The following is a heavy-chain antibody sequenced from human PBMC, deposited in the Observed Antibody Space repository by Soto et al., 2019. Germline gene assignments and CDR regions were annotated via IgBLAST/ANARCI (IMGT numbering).Heavy chain of an antibody. Sequence: GGSLRLSCAASGFTFSSYWMSWVRQAPGKGLEWVANIKQDGSEKYNVDSVKGRFTISRDNAKNSLYLQMNSLRAEDTAVYYCAREDLRPYFDYWGQGTLVTVSS. CDR3: AREDLRPYFDY. CDR1: GFTFSSYW. V-gene: IGHV3-7*05. D-gene: IGHD3-16*01. J-gene: IGHJ4*02. CDR2: IKQDGSEK.